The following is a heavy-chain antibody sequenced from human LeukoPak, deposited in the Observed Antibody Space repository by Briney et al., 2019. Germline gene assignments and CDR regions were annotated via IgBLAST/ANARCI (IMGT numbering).Heavy chain of an antibody. J-gene: IGHJ4*02. Sequence: SETLSLTCTVSGGSISSSSYYWGWIRQPPGKGLEWIGSISYSGSTYYNPSLKSRVTISVDTSKNQFSLKLSSVTAADTAVYYCASLSGGGYFDYWGQGTLVTVSS. CDR1: GGSISSSSYY. D-gene: IGHD7-27*01. V-gene: IGHV4-39*01. CDR2: ISYSGST. CDR3: ASLSGGGYFDY.